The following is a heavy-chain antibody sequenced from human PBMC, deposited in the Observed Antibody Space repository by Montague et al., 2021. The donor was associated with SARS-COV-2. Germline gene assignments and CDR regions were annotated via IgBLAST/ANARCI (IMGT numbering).Heavy chain of an antibody. V-gene: IGHV4-59*01. CDR1: GVSISSYY. CDR3: ARGVALSENYCFDP. J-gene: IGHJ5*02. CDR2: IYYTGST. D-gene: IGHD2-21*01. Sequence: SETLSLTCTVSGVSISSYYWIWIRQPPGKGLEWIGYIYYTGSTNYNPSLKSRVTISVDTSKNQFSLKLSSVTAADTAVYYCARGVALSENYCFDPWGQGTLVTVSS.